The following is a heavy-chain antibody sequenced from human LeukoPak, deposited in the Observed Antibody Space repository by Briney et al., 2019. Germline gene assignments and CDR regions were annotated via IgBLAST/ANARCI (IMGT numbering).Heavy chain of an antibody. CDR3: ARTFTTYYYYMDV. CDR2: ISGSGDTI. Sequence: GGSLRLSRAASGFTYSSYGMNWARQAPGKGLEWISYISGSGDTIYNADSVKGRFAISRDNGQNSLYLQMNSLRGEDTAVYYCARTFTTYYYYMDVWGKGATVTVSS. J-gene: IGHJ6*03. V-gene: IGHV3-48*01. D-gene: IGHD1-1*01. CDR1: GFTYSSYG.